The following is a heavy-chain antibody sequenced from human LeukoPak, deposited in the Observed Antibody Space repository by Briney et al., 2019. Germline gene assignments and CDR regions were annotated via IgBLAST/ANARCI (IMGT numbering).Heavy chain of an antibody. CDR3: AISNVYGLVDI. Sequence: SETLSLTCTVSGGSISTSNYYWGWTRQPPGNGLEWIGNIFYSGSTYYSPSPRSRVTLSLVTSRNRFCLKLNSVTAADTAVDYCAISNVYGLVDIWGQGTMVTVSS. V-gene: IGHV4-39*07. J-gene: IGHJ3*02. CDR2: IFYSGST. CDR1: GGSISTSNYY. D-gene: IGHD3-10*01.